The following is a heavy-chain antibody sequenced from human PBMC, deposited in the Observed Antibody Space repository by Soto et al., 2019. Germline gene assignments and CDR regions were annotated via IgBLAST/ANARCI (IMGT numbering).Heavy chain of an antibody. CDR3: ARDDTTGLLDF. CDR1: TGSMRTYY. J-gene: IGHJ4*02. CDR2: ISHTGRT. Sequence: SETLSLTCSVSTGSMRTYYWTWIRQSTGTGLEWIGKISHTGRTKYNPSLESRVTISVDTSRKQFSLKLSSWTAADTALYYRARDDTTGLLDFWGQGTLVTVAS. V-gene: IGHV4-59*01. D-gene: IGHD2-8*02.